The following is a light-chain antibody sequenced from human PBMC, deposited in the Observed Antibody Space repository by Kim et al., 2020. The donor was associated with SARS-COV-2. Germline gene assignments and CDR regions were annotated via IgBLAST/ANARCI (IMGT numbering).Light chain of an antibody. CDR1: NIGSKS. J-gene: IGLJ3*02. CDR3: QVWDSSSDHLV. V-gene: IGLV3-21*04. Sequence: APGKTARITCGGNNIGSKSVHWYQQKPGQAPVLVIYYDSDRPSGNPERFSGSNSGNTATLTISRVEAGDEADYYCQVWDSSSDHLVFGGGTQLTVL. CDR2: YDS.